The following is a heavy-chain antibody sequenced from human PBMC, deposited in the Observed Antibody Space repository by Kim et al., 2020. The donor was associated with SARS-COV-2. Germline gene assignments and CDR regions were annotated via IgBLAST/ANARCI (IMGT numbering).Heavy chain of an antibody. CDR3: ARDGGVWAYGMDV. CDR1: GFTFSSYS. CDR2: ISSSSSYI. D-gene: IGHD3-16*01. J-gene: IGHJ6*02. Sequence: GGSLRLSCAASGFTFSSYSMNWVRQAPGKGLEWVSSISSSSSYIYYADSVKGRFTISRDNAKNSLYLQMNSLRAEDTAVYYCARDGGVWAYGMDVWGQGTTVTVSS. V-gene: IGHV3-21*01.